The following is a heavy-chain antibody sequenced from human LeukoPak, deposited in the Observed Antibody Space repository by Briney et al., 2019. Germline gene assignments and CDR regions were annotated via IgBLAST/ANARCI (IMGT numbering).Heavy chain of an antibody. Sequence: GRSLRLSCAASGFTFSSYGMHWVRQAPGKGLEWGAVIWYDGNNKYYADSVKGRFTISRDNAKNSLYLQMNSLRAEDTAVYYCARDRVRVLRIDAFDIWGQGTMVTVSS. CDR3: ARDRVRVLRIDAFDI. J-gene: IGHJ3*02. D-gene: IGHD2/OR15-2a*01. CDR2: IWYDGNNK. V-gene: IGHV3-33*01. CDR1: GFTFSSYG.